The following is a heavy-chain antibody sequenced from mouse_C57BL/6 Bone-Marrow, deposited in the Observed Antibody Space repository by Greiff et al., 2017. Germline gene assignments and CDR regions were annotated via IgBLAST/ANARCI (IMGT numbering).Heavy chain of an antibody. D-gene: IGHD2-5*01. CDR1: GYTFTSYW. J-gene: IGHJ1*03. Sequence: QVQLKESGAELVKPGASVKLSCKASGYTFTSYWMHWVKQRPGRGLEWIGRIDPTSGGTKYNEKFKSKATLTVDKPSSTAYMQLSSLTSEDSAVYYCAREDMGYSNYWYFDVWGTGTTVTVSS. CDR3: AREDMGYSNYWYFDV. CDR2: IDPTSGGT. V-gene: IGHV1-72*01.